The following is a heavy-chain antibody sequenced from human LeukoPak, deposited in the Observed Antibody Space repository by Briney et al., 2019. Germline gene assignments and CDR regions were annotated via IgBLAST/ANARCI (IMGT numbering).Heavy chain of an antibody. CDR3: ARGGFLEWLLLGDY. V-gene: IGHV4-34*01. CDR1: GGSFSGYY. D-gene: IGHD3-3*01. J-gene: IGHJ4*02. Sequence: PSETLSLTCAVYGGSFSGYYWSWIRQPPGKGLEWIGEINHSGSTNYNPSLKSRVTISVDTSKNQFSLKLSSVTAADTAVYYCARGGFLEWLLLGDYWGQGTLVSVSS. CDR2: INHSGST.